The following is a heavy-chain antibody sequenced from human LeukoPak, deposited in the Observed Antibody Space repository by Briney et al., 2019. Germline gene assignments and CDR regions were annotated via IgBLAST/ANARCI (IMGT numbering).Heavy chain of an antibody. Sequence: EGSLRLSCAASGITFSSYAMHWVRQAPGKGLEWVALISYDGSDKYSADSVKGRFTISRDNSKNTLYLQMNSLRPEDTAVYYCARGARGSGWRGFDYWGQGTLVTVSS. CDR2: ISYDGSDK. D-gene: IGHD6-19*01. CDR3: ARGARGSGWRGFDY. J-gene: IGHJ4*02. V-gene: IGHV3-30*04. CDR1: GITFSSYA.